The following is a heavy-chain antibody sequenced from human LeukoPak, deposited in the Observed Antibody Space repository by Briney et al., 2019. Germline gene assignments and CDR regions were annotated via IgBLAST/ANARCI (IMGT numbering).Heavy chain of an antibody. CDR1: GGSISSYY. CDR3: ARSYNSLGYFYYGMDV. Sequence: SETLSLTCTVSGGSISSYYWSWIRQPPGKGLEWIGCIYYSGSTSYNPSLKSRVTISLDTSMNQFSLKLSSVTAADTAVYFCARSYNSLGYFYYGMDVWGQGTTVTVSS. J-gene: IGHJ6*02. D-gene: IGHD1-1*01. V-gene: IGHV4-59*01. CDR2: IYYSGST.